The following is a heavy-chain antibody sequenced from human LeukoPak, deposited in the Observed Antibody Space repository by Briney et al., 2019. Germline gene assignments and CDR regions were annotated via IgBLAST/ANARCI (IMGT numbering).Heavy chain of an antibody. CDR2: INHSGST. Sequence: SETLSLTCAVYGGSFSGYYWCWIRQPPGKGLEWIGEINHSGSTNYNPSLKSRVTISVDTSKNQFSLKLSSVTAADTAVYYCARIRRDGYNLDYWGQGTLVTVSS. D-gene: IGHD5-24*01. CDR1: GGSFSGYY. V-gene: IGHV4-34*01. CDR3: ARIRRDGYNLDY. J-gene: IGHJ4*02.